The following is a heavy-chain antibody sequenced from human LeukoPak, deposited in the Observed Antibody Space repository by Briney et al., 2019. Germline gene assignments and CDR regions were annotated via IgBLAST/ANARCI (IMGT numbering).Heavy chain of an antibody. CDR1: GFTFSSYG. J-gene: IGHJ4*02. V-gene: IGHV3-23*01. CDR3: TRDTFGARDS. CDR2: ISVSVDST. Sequence: GGSLRLSCAASGFTFSSYGMSWVRQAPGKGLEWVSGISVSVDSTYYADSVKGRFTISRDNSKNTVYLQMNSLRAEDTAVYYCTRDTFGARDSWGQGTLVTVSS. D-gene: IGHD3-10*01.